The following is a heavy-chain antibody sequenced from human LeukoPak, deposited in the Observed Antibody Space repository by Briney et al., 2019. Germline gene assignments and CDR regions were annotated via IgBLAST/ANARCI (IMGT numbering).Heavy chain of an antibody. D-gene: IGHD3-3*01. CDR3: ARKRITIFGVMQPPDY. Sequence: GGSLRLSCAASGFTFSSYGMHWVRQAPGKGLEWVAVISYDGSNKYYADSVKGRFTISRDNSKNTLYLQMNSLRAEDTAVYYCARKRITIFGVMQPPDYWGQGTLVTVSS. J-gene: IGHJ4*02. V-gene: IGHV3-30*03. CDR2: ISYDGSNK. CDR1: GFTFSSYG.